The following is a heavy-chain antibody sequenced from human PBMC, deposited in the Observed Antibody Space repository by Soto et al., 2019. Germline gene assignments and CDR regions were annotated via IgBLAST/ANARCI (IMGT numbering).Heavy chain of an antibody. CDR1: GGTFSSYA. CDR3: ARGMYSSGWDHDAFDI. CDR2: IIPIFGTA. Sequence: SVKVCCKASGGTFSSYAISWVRQAPGQGLEWMGGIIPIFGTANYAQKFQGRVTITADESTSTAYMELSSLRSEDTAVYYCARGMYSSGWDHDAFDIWGQGTMVTVSS. D-gene: IGHD6-19*01. J-gene: IGHJ3*02. V-gene: IGHV1-69*13.